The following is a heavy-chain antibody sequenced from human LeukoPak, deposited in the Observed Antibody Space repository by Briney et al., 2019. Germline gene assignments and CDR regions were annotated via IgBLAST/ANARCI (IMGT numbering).Heavy chain of an antibody. J-gene: IGHJ4*02. D-gene: IGHD3-16*02. CDR3: ARLGGYHDPPDY. CDR2: IHHSGST. Sequence: SETLSLTCTVSGGSISSPTYYWAWIRQPPGQELEWIKTIHHSGSTYDNPSLKSRFTMSVDTSKNQFFLNLSSVTAADTAVYYCARLGGYHDPPDYWGQGTLVTVSP. CDR1: GGSISSPTYY. V-gene: IGHV4-39*01.